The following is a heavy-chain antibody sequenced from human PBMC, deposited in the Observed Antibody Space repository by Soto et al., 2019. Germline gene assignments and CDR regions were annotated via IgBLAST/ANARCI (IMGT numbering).Heavy chain of an antibody. CDR2: IKKDGSEK. D-gene: IGHD3-22*01. J-gene: IGHJ3*02. V-gene: IGHV3-7*01. CDR3: ARAGSSMIVVVKGGAFDI. CDR1: GFTFSSYW. Sequence: AGGSLRLSCAASGFTFSSYWMSWVRQAPGKGLEWVANIKKDGSEKYYVDSVKGRFTISRDNAKNSLYLQMNSLRAEDTAVYYCARAGSSMIVVVKGGAFDIWGQGTMVTISS.